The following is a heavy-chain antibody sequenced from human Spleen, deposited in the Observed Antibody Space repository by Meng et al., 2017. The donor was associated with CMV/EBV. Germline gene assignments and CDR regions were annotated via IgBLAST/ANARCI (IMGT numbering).Heavy chain of an antibody. Sequence: GSLRLSCAASGFTFSGYAMNWVRQAPGKGLEWVAVIYGGGSSTYYADSVKGRFTISRDNSKNTLYLHMNSLRAEDTAVYYCARSDYWGQGTSVTVSS. CDR3: ARSDY. J-gene: IGHJ4*02. CDR2: IYGGGSST. CDR1: GFTFSGYA. V-gene: IGHV3-23*03.